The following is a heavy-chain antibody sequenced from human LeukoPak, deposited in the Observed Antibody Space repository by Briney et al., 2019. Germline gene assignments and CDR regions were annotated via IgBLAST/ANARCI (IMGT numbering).Heavy chain of an antibody. D-gene: IGHD3-10*01. CDR1: GFTFSNCG. V-gene: IGHV3-33*01. CDR2: IWYDGSYK. CDR3: ARDWMSGRYYGYYFDF. Sequence: GGSLRLSCAASGFTFSNCGMHWVRQAPGKGLEWVAVIWYDGSYKYYADSVKGRFTISRDNSKKMLYLQLSSLRAEDTAVYFCARDWMSGRYYGYYFDFWGQGTLVTVSS. J-gene: IGHJ4*02.